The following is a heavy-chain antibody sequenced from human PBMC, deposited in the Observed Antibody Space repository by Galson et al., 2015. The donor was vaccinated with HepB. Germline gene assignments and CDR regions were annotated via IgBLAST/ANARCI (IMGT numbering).Heavy chain of an antibody. D-gene: IGHD2-21*02. J-gene: IGHJ3*02. CDR2: TSGSGGST. CDR1: GFTFSSYA. CDR3: AKRGRRGYCSGDCYHTFDI. Sequence: SLRLSCAASGFTFSSYAMNWVRQAPGKGLEWVSATSGSGGSTYYADSVKGRFTISRDNSKNTLYLQMNSLRAEDTAVYYCAKRGRRGYCSGDCYHTFDIWGQGTMVTVSS. V-gene: IGHV3-23*01.